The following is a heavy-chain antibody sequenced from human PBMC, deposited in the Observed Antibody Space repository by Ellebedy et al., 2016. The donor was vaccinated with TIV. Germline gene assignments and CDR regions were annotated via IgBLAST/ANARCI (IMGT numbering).Heavy chain of an antibody. D-gene: IGHD6-13*01. J-gene: IGHJ3*02. V-gene: IGHV1-2*02. Sequence: ASVKVSXXASGYTFTGYYMHWVRQAPGQGLEWMGWINPNSGGTNYAQKFQGRVTMTRDTSISTAYMELSRLRSDDTAVYYCARDGGVAAASDAFDIWGQGTMVTVSS. CDR2: INPNSGGT. CDR1: GYTFTGYY. CDR3: ARDGGVAAASDAFDI.